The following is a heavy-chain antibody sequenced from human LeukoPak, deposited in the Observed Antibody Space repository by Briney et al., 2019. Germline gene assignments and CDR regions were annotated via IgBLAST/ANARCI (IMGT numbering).Heavy chain of an antibody. CDR1: GGSFSGYY. CDR2: INHSGST. V-gene: IGHV4-34*01. CDR3: ARGGGGTMVRGVSYGMDV. Sequence: SETLSLTCAVYGGSFSGYYWSWIRQPPGKGLEWIGEINHSGSTNYNPSLKSRVTISVDTSKNQFSLKLSSVTAADTAVYYYARGGGGTMVRGVSYGMDVWGQGTTVTVSS. J-gene: IGHJ6*02. D-gene: IGHD3-10*01.